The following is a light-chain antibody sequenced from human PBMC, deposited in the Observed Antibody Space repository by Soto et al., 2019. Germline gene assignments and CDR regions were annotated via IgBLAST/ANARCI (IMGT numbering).Light chain of an antibody. Sequence: EIVLTQYPASLSLSPGQTATFSCRASQSVSSNLAWYQQKPGQAPRLLIYGASTRATGIPARISGSGSGTEFTLTISSLRSEDFAVYFCQQYYNWPRSFAQGTEV. CDR3: QQYYNWPRS. CDR1: QSVSSN. CDR2: GAS. V-gene: IGKV3-15*01. J-gene: IGKJ1*01.